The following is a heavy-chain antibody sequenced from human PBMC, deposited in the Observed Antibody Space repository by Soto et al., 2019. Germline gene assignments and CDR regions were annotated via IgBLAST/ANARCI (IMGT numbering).Heavy chain of an antibody. CDR1: GYTFTGYY. J-gene: IGHJ6*02. CDR3: AKGRVGTDARIRGMDV. Sequence: GASVKVSCKASGYTFTGYYMHWVRQAPGQGLEWMGWINPNSGGTNYAQKFQGRVTMTRDTSISTAYMELSRLRAEDTAVYYCAKGRVGTDARIRGMDVWGQGTTVTVSS. D-gene: IGHD5-18*01. V-gene: IGHV1-2*02. CDR2: INPNSGGT.